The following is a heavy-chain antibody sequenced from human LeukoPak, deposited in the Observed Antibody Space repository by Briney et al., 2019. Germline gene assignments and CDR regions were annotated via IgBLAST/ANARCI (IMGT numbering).Heavy chain of an antibody. J-gene: IGHJ6*02. Sequence: PETLSLTCTVSGGSIRTYYWTWIRQPPGKGLEWIGYIYYTGSTNYSPSLKSRVTISVDTSKNQFSLNLGSVTAADTGVYYCARGILSYGMDVWGQGTTVTVSS. CDR2: IYYTGST. D-gene: IGHD2-15*01. CDR1: GGSIRTYY. CDR3: ARGILSYGMDV. V-gene: IGHV4-59*01.